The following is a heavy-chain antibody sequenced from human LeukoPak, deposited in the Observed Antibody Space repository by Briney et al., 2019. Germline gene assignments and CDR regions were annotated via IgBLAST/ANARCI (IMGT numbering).Heavy chain of an antibody. Sequence: GASVKVSCKASGYTFISYDVKWERQATGQRPELMGWMSPNSGDTGYAQKFQDRVTMTRNTSISTAYMELSSLRSDDTAVYYCARGPPNWGYDYWGPGTLVTVSS. CDR2: MSPNSGDT. D-gene: IGHD7-27*01. V-gene: IGHV1-8*01. CDR1: GYTFISYD. J-gene: IGHJ4*02. CDR3: ARGPPNWGYDY.